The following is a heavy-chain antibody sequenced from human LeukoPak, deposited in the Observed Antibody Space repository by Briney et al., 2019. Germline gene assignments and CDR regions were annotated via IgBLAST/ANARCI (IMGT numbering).Heavy chain of an antibody. J-gene: IGHJ4*02. V-gene: IGHV3-48*01. CDR1: GFTFSSYR. Sequence: GGSLRLSCAASGFTFSSYRMNWVRQAPGKGLEWVSYISSSSSTIYYADSVKGRFTISRDNSKNTMYLQMNSLRAEDTAVYYCAKDFDVAAAGGDYWGQGTLVTVSS. D-gene: IGHD6-13*01. CDR2: ISSSSSTI. CDR3: AKDFDVAAAGGDY.